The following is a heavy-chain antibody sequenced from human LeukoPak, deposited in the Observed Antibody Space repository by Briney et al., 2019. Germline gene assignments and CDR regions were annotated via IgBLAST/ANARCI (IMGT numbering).Heavy chain of an antibody. J-gene: IGHJ4*02. CDR2: ISYDGSNK. CDR3: ANLWFGETK. Sequence: GGPLRLSCAASGFTFSSYGMHWVRQAPGKGLEWVAVISYDGSNKYYADSVKGRFTISRDNSKNTLYLQMNSLRAEDTAVYYCANLWFGETKWGQGTLVTVSS. CDR1: GFTFSSYG. V-gene: IGHV3-30*18. D-gene: IGHD3-10*01.